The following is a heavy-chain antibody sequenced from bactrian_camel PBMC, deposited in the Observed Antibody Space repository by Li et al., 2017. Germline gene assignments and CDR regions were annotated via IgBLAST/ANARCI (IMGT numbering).Heavy chain of an antibody. J-gene: IGHJ6*01. CDR1: ESHNVDYC. V-gene: IGHV3S55*01. D-gene: IGHD6*01. CDR3: ATDDDTVVAGADFGY. Sequence: HVQLVESGGGSAQAGGSLRLTCVLTESHNVDYCMGWYRQTTGKEREEVAVIDADGETTYADSVKGRFALSQDNSKHTLYLQMNGLRSEDTALYYCATDDDTVVAGADFGYWGQGTQVTVS. CDR2: IDADGET.